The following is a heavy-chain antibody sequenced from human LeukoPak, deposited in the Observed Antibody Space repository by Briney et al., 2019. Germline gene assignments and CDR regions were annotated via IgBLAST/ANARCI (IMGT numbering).Heavy chain of an antibody. D-gene: IGHD6-13*01. CDR1: GYTFTSYD. V-gene: IGHV1-18*01. CDR3: ARDQKYSSSWYSDYYYGMDV. J-gene: IGHJ6*02. CDR2: ISAYNGNT. Sequence: ASVKVSCKASGYTFTSYDINWVRQAPGQGLEWMGWISAYNGNTNYAQKLQGRVTMTTDTSTSTAYMELRSLRSDDTAVYYCARDQKYSSSWYSDYYYGMDVWGQGTTVTVSS.